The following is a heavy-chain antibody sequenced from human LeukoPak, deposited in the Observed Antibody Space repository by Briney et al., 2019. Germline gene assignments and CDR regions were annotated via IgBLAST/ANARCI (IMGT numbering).Heavy chain of an antibody. CDR2: INSDGSST. CDR3: ARGAPYGDYEDY. D-gene: IGHD4-17*01. Sequence: AGGSLRLSCAASGFTFSSYWMHWVRQAPGKGLVWVSRINSDGSSTSYADSVKGRFTISRDNAKNTLYLQMNSLRAEDTAVYYCARGAPYGDYEDYWGQGTLVTVSS. CDR1: GFTFSSYW. V-gene: IGHV3-74*01. J-gene: IGHJ4*02.